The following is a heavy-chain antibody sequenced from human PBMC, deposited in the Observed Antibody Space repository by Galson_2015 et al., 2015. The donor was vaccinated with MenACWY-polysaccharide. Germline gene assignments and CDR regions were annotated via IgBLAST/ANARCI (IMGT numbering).Heavy chain of an antibody. D-gene: IGHD1-1*01. V-gene: IGHV2-5*02. CDR2: IYWDDDK. Sequence: PPLVKHTQTLTLTCTFSGFSLSTSGVGEGWIRQPPGKALEWLALIYWDDDKRYSPSLKNRLTITKDTSKNQVVLTMTNLDPVDTATYYCALQTGTHAFDIWGQGTMVTVSS. CDR1: GFSLSTSGVG. J-gene: IGHJ3*02. CDR3: ALQTGTHAFDI.